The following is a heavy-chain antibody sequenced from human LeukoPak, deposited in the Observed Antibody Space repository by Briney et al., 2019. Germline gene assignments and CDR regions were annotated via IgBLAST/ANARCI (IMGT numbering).Heavy chain of an antibody. CDR2: IFSGGDSP. CDR1: GFIFTSYA. V-gene: IGHV3-21*01. Sequence: GGSLRLSCAASGFIFTSYAMSWVRQAPGKGLEWVSSIFSGGDSPSYADSVKGRFTISRDNAKNSLYLQMNNLRAEDTAVYYCEGGGYYWGQGTLVTVSS. CDR3: EGGGYY. J-gene: IGHJ4*02.